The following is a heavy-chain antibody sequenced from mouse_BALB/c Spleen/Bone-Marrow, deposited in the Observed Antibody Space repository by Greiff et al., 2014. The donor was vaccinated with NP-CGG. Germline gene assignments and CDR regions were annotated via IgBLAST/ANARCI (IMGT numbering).Heavy chain of an antibody. D-gene: IGHD2-3*01. CDR1: GFSLTSYG. V-gene: IGHV2-9*02. CDR2: IWAGGST. J-gene: IGHJ1*01. CDR3: ARVYLWYFDV. Sequence: VMLVESGPGLVAPPQSLSITRTVSGFSLTSYGVHWVRQPPGKGLEWLGVIWAGGSTNYNSALMSRLSISEDNSKSQVFLKMNSLQTDDTAMYYCARVYLWYFDVWGAGTTVTVSS.